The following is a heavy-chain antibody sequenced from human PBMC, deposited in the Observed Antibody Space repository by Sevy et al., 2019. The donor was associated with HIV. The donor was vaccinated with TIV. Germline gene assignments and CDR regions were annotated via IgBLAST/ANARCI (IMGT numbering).Heavy chain of an antibody. CDR2: IRYDGSTK. CDR3: ARDLPPSATTVAHFDC. V-gene: IGHV3-30*02. CDR1: GFTFRSYG. D-gene: IGHD4-17*01. Sequence: GGSLRLSCAASGFTFRSYGMHWVRQAPGKGLEWVAFIRYDGSTKYYADSVKGRFTISRDNARNSLYLQMNSLRAEDTAVYYCARDLPPSATTVAHFDCWGQGTLVTVS. J-gene: IGHJ4*02.